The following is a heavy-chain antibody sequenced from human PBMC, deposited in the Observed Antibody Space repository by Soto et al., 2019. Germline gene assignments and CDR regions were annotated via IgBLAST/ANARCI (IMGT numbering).Heavy chain of an antibody. CDR1: GGSISIYF. D-gene: IGHD1-1*01. CDR3: ASRTGTQYYYMGV. CDR2: TFFSGST. Sequence: SETLSLTCNVSGGSISIYFWIWIRQPPGKGLEWIGSTFFSGSTNYNPSLKSRVAMSLDTSKNQFSLKLTSVTAADTAVYYCASRTGTQYYYMGVWGKGTTVTVSS. J-gene: IGHJ6*03. V-gene: IGHV4-59*08.